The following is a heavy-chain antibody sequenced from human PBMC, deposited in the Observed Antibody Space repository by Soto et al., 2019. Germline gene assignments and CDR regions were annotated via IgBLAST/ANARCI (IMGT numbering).Heavy chain of an antibody. CDR2: ISPHKGDT. CDR1: GYTFSSIG. D-gene: IGHD3-10*01. CDR3: ARDLNGSGSYFTNY. Sequence: ASVKVSCKTSGYTFSSIGISWVRQAPGQGLEWMGWISPHKGDTYYAQRLQGRVTMTTDTSTSTAYMELRSLRSDDTAVYFCARDLNGSGSYFTNYWGQGTLVTVSS. V-gene: IGHV1-18*01. J-gene: IGHJ4*02.